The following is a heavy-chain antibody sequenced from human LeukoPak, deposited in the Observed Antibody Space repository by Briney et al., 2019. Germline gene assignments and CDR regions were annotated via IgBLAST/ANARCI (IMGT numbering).Heavy chain of an antibody. CDR2: IRYDANNK. CDR3: VSKGTYRVGH. J-gene: IGHJ5*02. Sequence: PGGSLRLSCAASGFTFSSYGMHWVRQAPGKGLEWVAFIRYDANNKYYADSVKGRFTISRDNSKNTLYLQMNSLRAEDTAVYYCVSKGTYRVGHWGQGTLVTVSS. V-gene: IGHV3-30*02. CDR1: GFTFSSYG.